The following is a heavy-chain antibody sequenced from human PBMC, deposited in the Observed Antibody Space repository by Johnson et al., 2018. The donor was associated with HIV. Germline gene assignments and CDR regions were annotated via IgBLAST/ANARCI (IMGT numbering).Heavy chain of an antibody. V-gene: IGHV3-23*04. Sequence: VQLVESGGVVVQPGRSLRLSCAASGFTFSSYVMHWVRQAPGKGLESVSGISGSGGSTYYADSVKGRFTISRDNAKNTLYLQMHSLRAEDTAVYYCAPDIVSPENIWGQGTMVTVSS. CDR2: ISGSGGST. CDR1: GFTFSSYV. J-gene: IGHJ3*02. CDR3: APDIVSPENI. D-gene: IGHD2-15*01.